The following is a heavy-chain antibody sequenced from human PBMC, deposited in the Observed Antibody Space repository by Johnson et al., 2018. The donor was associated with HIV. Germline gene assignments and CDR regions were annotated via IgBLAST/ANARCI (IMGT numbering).Heavy chain of an antibody. D-gene: IGHD3-10*01. V-gene: IGHV3-9*01. J-gene: IGHJ3*02. Sequence: VLLVESGGGLVQPGGSLRLSCATSGFSFDDYAMHWVRQGPGKGLEWVAGIGSNGLTIGYVDSVKGRFTISRDEATNSLYLQMNSLRAEDTAVYYCARRVNTMVRGAILDAFDIWGQGTMVTVSS. CDR2: IGSNGLTI. CDR3: ARRVNTMVRGAILDAFDI. CDR1: GFSFDDYA.